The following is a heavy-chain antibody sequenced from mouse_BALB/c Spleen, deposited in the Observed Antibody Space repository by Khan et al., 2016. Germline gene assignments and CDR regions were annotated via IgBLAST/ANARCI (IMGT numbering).Heavy chain of an antibody. Sequence: QVQLQQSGAELVKPGASVKLSCKASGYTFTSYYMYWVKQRPGQGLEWIGEINPSNGDTNFTERFKSKDTLTVDKSSSTTYMQFSSLTSEDSAVYYCTRAGYDYPFAYWGQGTLVTVSA. CDR3: TRAGYDYPFAY. V-gene: IGHV1S81*02. CDR2: INPSNGDT. D-gene: IGHD2-4*01. J-gene: IGHJ3*01. CDR1: GYTFTSYY.